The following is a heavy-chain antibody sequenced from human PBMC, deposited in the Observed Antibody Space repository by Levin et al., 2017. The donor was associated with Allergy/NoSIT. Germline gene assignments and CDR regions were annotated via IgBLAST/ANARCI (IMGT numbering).Heavy chain of an antibody. J-gene: IGHJ6*02. CDR1: GFTVSSNY. CDR3: ARDPPRYNWNYYGMDV. D-gene: IGHD1-20*01. CDR2: IYSGGST. V-gene: IGHV3-66*01. Sequence: GGSLRLSCAASGFTVSSNYMSWVRQAPGKGLEWVSVIYSGGSTYYADSVKGRFTISRDNSKNTLYLQMNSLRAEDTAVYYCARDPPRYNWNYYGMDVWGQGTTVTVSS.